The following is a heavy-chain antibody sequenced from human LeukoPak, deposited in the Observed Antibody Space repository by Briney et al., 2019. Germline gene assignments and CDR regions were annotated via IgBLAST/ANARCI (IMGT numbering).Heavy chain of an antibody. V-gene: IGHV1-69*04. CDR2: IIPILGIA. CDR3: ARGVDYYDSSGRDY. J-gene: IGHJ4*02. Sequence: GASVKVSCKASGGTFSSYAISWVRQAPGQGLEWMGRIIPILGIANYAQKFQGRVTMTRNTSISTAYMELSSLRSEDTAVYYCARGVDYYDSSGRDYWGQGTLVTVSS. CDR1: GGTFSSYA. D-gene: IGHD3-22*01.